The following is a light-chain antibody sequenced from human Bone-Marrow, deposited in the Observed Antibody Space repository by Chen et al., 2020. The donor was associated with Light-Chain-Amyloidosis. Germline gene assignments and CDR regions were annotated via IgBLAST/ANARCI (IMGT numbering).Light chain of an antibody. CDR1: SGSIATNY. CDR3: QSYQGSSQGV. CDR2: EDD. Sequence: NFMLTQPHSVSESPGKTVIISCTRSSGSIATNYVQWYQQRPGSSPTTVIYEDDQRPSGVPDRCAGSIDRSSNSASLAISGLKTEDEADYYCQSYQGSSQGVFGGGTKLTVL. J-gene: IGLJ3*02. V-gene: IGLV6-57*01.